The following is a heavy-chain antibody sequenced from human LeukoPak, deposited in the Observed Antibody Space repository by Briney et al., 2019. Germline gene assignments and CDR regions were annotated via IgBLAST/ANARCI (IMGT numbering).Heavy chain of an antibody. V-gene: IGHV4-59*01. J-gene: IGHJ4*02. CDR1: GGSISSYY. CDR2: IYYSGST. Sequence: PSETLSLTCTVSGGSISSYYWSWIRQPPGKGLEWIGYIYYSGSTNYNPSLKSRVTISVDTSKNQFSLKLSSVTAADTAVYYCARDRGATRRSFDYWGQGTLVTVSS. CDR3: ARDRGATRRSFDY. D-gene: IGHD1-26*01.